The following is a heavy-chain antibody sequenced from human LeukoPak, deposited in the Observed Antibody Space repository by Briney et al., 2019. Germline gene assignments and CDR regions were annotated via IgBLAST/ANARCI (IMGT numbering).Heavy chain of an antibody. CDR3: ARGQPQRYYGSGSYSVVHQTYYYYMDV. CDR2: IIPIFGTA. Sequence: ASVKVSCKASGGTFSSYAISWMRQAPGQGLEWMGGIIPIFGTANYAQKFQGRVTITADESTSTAYMELSSLRSEDTAVYYCARGQPQRYYGSGSYSVVHQTYYYYMDVWGKGTTVTISS. J-gene: IGHJ6*03. CDR1: GGTFSSYA. V-gene: IGHV1-69*13. D-gene: IGHD3-10*01.